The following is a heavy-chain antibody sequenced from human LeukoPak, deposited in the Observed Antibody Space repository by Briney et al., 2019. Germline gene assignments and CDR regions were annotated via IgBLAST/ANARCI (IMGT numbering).Heavy chain of an antibody. Sequence: PGGSLRLSCSASGFTFSSYAMHWVRQAPGKGLEYVSAISSSGGSTYYADSVKGRFTISRDNSKNTLSLQMNSLRAEDTAVYYCAKSNLYSNGWYRYWGQGTLVTVSS. CDR3: AKSNLYSNGWYRY. D-gene: IGHD6-19*01. J-gene: IGHJ4*02. CDR2: ISSSGGST. V-gene: IGHV3-64*04. CDR1: GFTFSSYA.